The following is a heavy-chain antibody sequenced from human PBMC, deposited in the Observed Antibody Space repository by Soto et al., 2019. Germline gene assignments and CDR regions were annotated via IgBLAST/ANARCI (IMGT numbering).Heavy chain of an antibody. V-gene: IGHV4-59*01. CDR3: ARAYDILTGYYEPWFDP. D-gene: IGHD3-9*01. J-gene: IGHJ5*02. CDR1: GGSISSYY. CDR2: IYYSGST. Sequence: SETLSLTCTVSGGSISSYYWSWIRQPPGKGLEWIGYIYYSGSTNYNPSLKSRVTISVDTSKNQFSLKLSSVTAADTAVYYCARAYDILTGYYEPWFDPWGQGTLVTVLL.